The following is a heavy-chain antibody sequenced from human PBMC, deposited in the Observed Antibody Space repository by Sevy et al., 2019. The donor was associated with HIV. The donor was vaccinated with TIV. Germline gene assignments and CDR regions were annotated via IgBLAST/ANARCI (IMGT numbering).Heavy chain of an antibody. D-gene: IGHD6-6*01. CDR3: VRGGALYSSSSIDY. J-gene: IGHJ4*02. CDR1: GYTFTSYG. Sequence: ASVKVSCKASGYTFTSYGISWVRQAPGQGLEWMGWISAYNGNTEYEQRFQGRVNLTTDTSTSTAYMDLRSLKSDDTAVYYCVRGGALYSSSSIDYWGQGTLVTVSS. V-gene: IGHV1-18*01. CDR2: ISAYNGNT.